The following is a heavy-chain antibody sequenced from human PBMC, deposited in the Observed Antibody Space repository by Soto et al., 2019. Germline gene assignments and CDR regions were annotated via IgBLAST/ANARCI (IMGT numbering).Heavy chain of an antibody. D-gene: IGHD5-18*01. CDR3: AREMDTGPVDY. CDR1: GGSISSGGYS. J-gene: IGHJ4*02. Sequence: QLQLQESGSGLVKPSQTLSLTCAVSGGSISSGGYSWSWLRQPPGKGLEWIGYIYHSGSTYYNPSHKRRVTIAVDRSKNQFSLKLSSVTAADTAVYYCAREMDTGPVDYWGQGTLVTVSS. CDR2: IYHSGST. V-gene: IGHV4-30-2*01.